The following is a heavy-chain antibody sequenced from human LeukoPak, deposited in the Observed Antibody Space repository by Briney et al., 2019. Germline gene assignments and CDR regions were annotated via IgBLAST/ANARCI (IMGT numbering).Heavy chain of an antibody. V-gene: IGHV5-51*01. D-gene: IGHD2-15*01. CDR3: ARHGAARYCSGGSCAVDC. CDR1: GYTFTTYW. J-gene: IGHJ4*02. CDR2: INPADSDT. Sequence: GESLKISCKASGYTFTTYWIGWVRQMPGKGLEWMGIINPADSDTRYSSSFQGQVTISVDKSISTAYLQWSSLKASDTAMYYCARHGAARYCSGGSCAVDCWGQGTLVTVFS.